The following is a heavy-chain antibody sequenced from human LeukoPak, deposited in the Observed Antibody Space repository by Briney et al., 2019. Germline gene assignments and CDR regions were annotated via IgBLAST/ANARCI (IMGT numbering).Heavy chain of an antibody. J-gene: IGHJ4*02. D-gene: IGHD6-19*01. Sequence: SETLSLTCAVYGGSFSGYYWSWIRQPPGKGLEWIGEINHSGSTNYNPSLKSRVTISVDTSKNQFSLKLSSVTAADTAVYYCARGRSSGSGWSRGLSDYWGQGTLVTVSS. V-gene: IGHV4-34*01. CDR2: INHSGST. CDR1: GGSFSGYY. CDR3: ARGRSSGSGWSRGLSDY.